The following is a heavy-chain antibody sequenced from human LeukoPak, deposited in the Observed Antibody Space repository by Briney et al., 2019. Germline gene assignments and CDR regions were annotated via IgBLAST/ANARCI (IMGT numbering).Heavy chain of an antibody. J-gene: IGHJ4*02. CDR3: ARGSPGGYCSGGSCPFFDS. CDR2: LIPTSGNT. CDR1: GYTFTSYD. V-gene: IGHV1-8*01. Sequence: ASVKVSCKASGYTFTSYDINWVRQATGQGLEWMGWLIPTSGNTGCAQKFQGRVTMTRNTSISTAYMELSSLRSEDTAVYYCARGSPGGYCSGGSCPFFDSWGQGTLVTVSS. D-gene: IGHD2-15*01.